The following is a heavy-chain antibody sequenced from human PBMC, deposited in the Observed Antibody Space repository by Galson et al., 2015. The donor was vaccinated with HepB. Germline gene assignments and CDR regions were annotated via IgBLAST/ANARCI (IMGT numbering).Heavy chain of an antibody. J-gene: IGHJ3*02. CDR2: INPDSGGT. Sequence: SVKVSCKASGYTFTGYYIHWVRQAPGQGLEWMGWINPDSGGTTYAQKFQGGVTISRDTSITTAYIELSRLTSDDTAVYYCARVIGDFHAFDIWGQGTMVTVSA. CDR3: ARVIGDFHAFDI. CDR1: GYTFTGYY. V-gene: IGHV1-2*02. D-gene: IGHD3-22*01.